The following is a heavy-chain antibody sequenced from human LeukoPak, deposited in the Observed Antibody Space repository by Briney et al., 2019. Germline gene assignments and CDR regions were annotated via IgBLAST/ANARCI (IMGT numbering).Heavy chain of an antibody. V-gene: IGHV3-23*01. Sequence: PGGSLRLSCAASGFTFSSYGMHWVRQAPGKGLEWVSTISSAGGIPTYYADSVKGRFTISRDNSKNTVYLQMNNLRAEDTAVYYCAKLPHSRGGSYSDYWGQGTLVTVSS. CDR2: ISSAGGIPT. D-gene: IGHD3-10*01. J-gene: IGHJ4*02. CDR1: GFTFSSYG. CDR3: AKLPHSRGGSYSDY.